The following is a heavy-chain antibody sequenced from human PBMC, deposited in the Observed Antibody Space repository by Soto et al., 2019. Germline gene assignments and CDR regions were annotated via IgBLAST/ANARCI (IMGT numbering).Heavy chain of an antibody. CDR3: AKDQAYGSGSYYYYYGMDV. J-gene: IGHJ6*02. Sequence: QVQLLESGGGVVQPGRSLRLSCAASGFTFSSYGMHWVRQAPGKGLEWVAVISYDGSNKYYADSVKGRFTISRDNSKNTLYLQMNSLRAEDTAVYYCAKDQAYGSGSYYYYYGMDVWGQGTTVTVSS. CDR2: ISYDGSNK. V-gene: IGHV3-30*18. D-gene: IGHD3-10*01. CDR1: GFTFSSYG.